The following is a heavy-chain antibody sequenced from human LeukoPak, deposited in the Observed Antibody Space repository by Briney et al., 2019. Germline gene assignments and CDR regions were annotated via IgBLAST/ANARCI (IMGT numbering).Heavy chain of an antibody. CDR1: GFTFSSYW. Sequence: RAGGSLRLSCAASGFTFSSYWMHWVLQVPGRGLVWVSRINSDGSSTSYADSVKGRFTISRDNAKNTLYVQMNSLRAEDTAVYYCSTGSGHAFDIWGRGTMVTVSS. V-gene: IGHV3-74*01. J-gene: IGHJ3*02. CDR3: STGSGHAFDI. D-gene: IGHD3-10*01. CDR2: INSDGSST.